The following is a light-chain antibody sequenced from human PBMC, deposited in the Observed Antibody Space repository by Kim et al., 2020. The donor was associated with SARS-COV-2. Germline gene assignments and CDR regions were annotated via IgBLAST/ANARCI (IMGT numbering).Light chain of an antibody. Sequence: GQSVTISCTGTSSDVGSYNDVSWYQKHPGKAPKVMIYDVSKRPSGVPDRFSGSKSGNTASLTISGLQADDEADYYCCSYAGTFTSLFGGGTQLTVL. CDR1: SSDVGSYND. V-gene: IGLV2-11*03. J-gene: IGLJ2*01. CDR3: CSYAGTFTSL. CDR2: DVS.